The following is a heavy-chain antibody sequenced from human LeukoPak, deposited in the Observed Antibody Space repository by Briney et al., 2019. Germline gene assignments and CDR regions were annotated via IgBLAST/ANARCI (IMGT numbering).Heavy chain of an antibody. CDR1: GFTFSSFG. V-gene: IGHV3-30*18. CDR3: AKDLNGDYDVAFDY. J-gene: IGHJ4*02. Sequence: GGSLRLSCAASGFTFSSFGMHWVRQAPGKGLEWVAVISYDGCNKYYADSVEGRFTISRDNSKNTLYLQMNSLRAEDTAVYYCAKDLNGDYDVAFDYWGQGTLVTVSS. CDR2: ISYDGCNK. D-gene: IGHD4-17*01.